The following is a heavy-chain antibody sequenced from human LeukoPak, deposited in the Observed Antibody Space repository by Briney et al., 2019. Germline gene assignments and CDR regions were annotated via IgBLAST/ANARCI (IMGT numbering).Heavy chain of an antibody. V-gene: IGHV1-69*04. D-gene: IGHD4-23*01. CDR3: AREGYGGNSDY. J-gene: IGHJ4*02. CDR2: IIPILGIA. CDR1: GGTFSSYA. Sequence: SVKVSCKASGGTFSSYAISWVRQAPGQGLEWMGRIIPILGIANYAQKFQGRVTITADKSTSTAYMELSSLRSEDTAVYYCAREGYGGNSDYWGQGTLVTVSS.